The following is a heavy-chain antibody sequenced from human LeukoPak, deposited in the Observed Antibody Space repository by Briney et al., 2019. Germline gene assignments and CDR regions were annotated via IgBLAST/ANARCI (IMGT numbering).Heavy chain of an antibody. Sequence: PGGSLRLSCAASGFTFSSYGMHWVRQAPGKGLEWVSAISGSGGSTYYADSVKGRFTISRDNSKNTLYLQMNSLRAEDTAVYYCAKASIVVVAATSDYWGQGTLVTVSS. J-gene: IGHJ4*02. CDR1: GFTFSSYG. CDR3: AKASIVVVAATSDY. V-gene: IGHV3-23*01. D-gene: IGHD2-15*01. CDR2: ISGSGGST.